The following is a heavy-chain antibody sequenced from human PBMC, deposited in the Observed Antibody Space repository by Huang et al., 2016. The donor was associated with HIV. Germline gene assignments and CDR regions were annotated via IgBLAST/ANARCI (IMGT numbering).Heavy chain of an antibody. V-gene: IGHV4-39*01. Sequence: QVQLQESGRGLVKPSETLSLTCTVSGGSFSSSFYYLGWVRQSPGKGLEWIGSMYDSGSNYYNPSLKSRVTISADTSNSQFSLKLTSVTAADSAVYYCVRHRPNYDFWSGYYPYFDDWGQGTLVTVSS. CDR3: VRHRPNYDFWSGYYPYFDD. CDR1: GGSFSSSFYY. D-gene: IGHD3-3*01. J-gene: IGHJ4*02. CDR2: MYDSGSN.